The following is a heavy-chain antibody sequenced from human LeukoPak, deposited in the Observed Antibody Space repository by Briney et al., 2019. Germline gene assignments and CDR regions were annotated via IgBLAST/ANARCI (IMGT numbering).Heavy chain of an antibody. CDR3: GRHAYGGSPPLS. D-gene: IGHD3-10*01. V-gene: IGHV3-66*04. CDR1: GFTVRDSY. J-gene: IGHJ4*02. CDR2: IYVSGTT. Sequence: QTGGSLRLSCAASGFTVRDSYMSWVRQAPGKRLEWLAFIYVSGTTFYAASVKGRFTISRDNSKNTVYFQMNSLRAEDTALYYCGRHAYGGSPPLSWGQGTLVIVSS.